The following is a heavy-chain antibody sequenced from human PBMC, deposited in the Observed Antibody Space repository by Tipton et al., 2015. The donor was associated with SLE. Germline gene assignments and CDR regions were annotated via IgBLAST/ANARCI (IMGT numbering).Heavy chain of an antibody. V-gene: IGHV4-59*12. CDR1: GGSISSYY. Sequence: LRLSCTVSGGSISSYYWSWIRQPPGKGLEWIEYIYYSGSTNYNPSLKSRVTISVDTSKNQFSLKLSSVTAADTAFYYCARSRGTARDWWGQGTLVSVSS. CDR2: IYYSGST. J-gene: IGHJ4*02. D-gene: IGHD3/OR15-3a*01. CDR3: ARSRGTARDW.